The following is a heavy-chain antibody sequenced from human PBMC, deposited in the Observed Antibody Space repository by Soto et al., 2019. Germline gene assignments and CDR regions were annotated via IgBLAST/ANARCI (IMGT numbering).Heavy chain of an antibody. Sequence: GASVKLSCETSGGSFRRYAISWVRQAPGQGLEWMGGIVPIVDTSTYAQKFQGRVTITADESTSTAYMELSSLRSDDTAIYYCVRVVAIPGYPDNWGQGTLVTVSS. CDR1: GGSFRRYA. D-gene: IGHD5-12*01. CDR2: IVPIVDTS. V-gene: IGHV1-69*13. CDR3: VRVVAIPGYPDN. J-gene: IGHJ4*02.